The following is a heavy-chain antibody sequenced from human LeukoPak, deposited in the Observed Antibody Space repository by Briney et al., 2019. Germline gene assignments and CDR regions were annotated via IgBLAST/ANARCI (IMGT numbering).Heavy chain of an antibody. Sequence: GGSLRLSCAASGFTFNSYDMTWVRQAPGKGLEWVSVISTSGGSTYYADSVKGRFTISRDNSKDTLYLQMNSLRAEDTAVYYCARRTKYHFFDFWGQGTLVTVSS. J-gene: IGHJ4*02. CDR1: GFTFNSYD. V-gene: IGHV3-23*01. CDR2: ISTSGGST. D-gene: IGHD2-2*01. CDR3: ARRTKYHFFDF.